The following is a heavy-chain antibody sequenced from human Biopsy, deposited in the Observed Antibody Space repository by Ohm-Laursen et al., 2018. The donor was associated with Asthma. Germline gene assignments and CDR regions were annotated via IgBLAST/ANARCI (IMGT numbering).Heavy chain of an antibody. Sequence: SLRLSCAAPGFTFGDYWMSWVRQVPGKGLEWVANIKHDGTEKNHVDSLKGRFTISRDNAKNSLYLQMNSLRPDDTAVYYCARDVMEWYLPAFDFWGQGTLVTVS. V-gene: IGHV3-7*01. D-gene: IGHD3-3*01. CDR1: GFTFGDYW. J-gene: IGHJ4*02. CDR2: IKHDGTEK. CDR3: ARDVMEWYLPAFDF.